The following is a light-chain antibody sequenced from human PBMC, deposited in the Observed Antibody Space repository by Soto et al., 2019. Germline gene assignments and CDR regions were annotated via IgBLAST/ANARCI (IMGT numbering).Light chain of an antibody. Sequence: EIVLTQSPGTLSLSPGERATLSCRASQSVSSSYLAWYQQKPGQAPRLLIYGASSRATGIPDRFSGSGSGTDFTLTISRLGPEDLAVYYCQQYGSSPGTFGQGTKVEIK. CDR1: QSVSSSY. J-gene: IGKJ1*01. V-gene: IGKV3-20*01. CDR2: GAS. CDR3: QQYGSSPGT.